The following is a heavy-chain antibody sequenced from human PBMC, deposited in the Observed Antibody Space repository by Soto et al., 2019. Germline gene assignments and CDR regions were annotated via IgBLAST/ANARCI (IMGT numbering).Heavy chain of an antibody. J-gene: IGHJ2*01. CDR2: IYYSGTY. V-gene: IGHV4-39*01. CDR1: GGSISSSYY. CDR3: ASTLYSDGWRRNWYFDL. Sequence: QLQLQESGPGLVKPSETLSLTCTVSGGSISSSYYWGWIRQPPGKGLEWIGSIYYSGTYYYNPSLESRVTISEDTSKNQFSLKLSSVTASDTAVYYCASTLYSDGWRRNWYFDLWGRGTLVAVSS. D-gene: IGHD6-19*01.